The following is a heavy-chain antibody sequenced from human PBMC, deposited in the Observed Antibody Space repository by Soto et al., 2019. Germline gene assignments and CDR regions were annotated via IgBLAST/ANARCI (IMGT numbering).Heavy chain of an antibody. CDR3: ARYFRGSGRYFFDY. Sequence: GGSLRLSVVASGFTFITSFMGWVRQASGKGLEWVANINQDGGGTYYVDSVEGRFTISRDNAKDSLYLQMNSLRGEDTAVYYCARYFRGSGRYFFDYWGQGTLVTVSS. J-gene: IGHJ4*02. V-gene: IGHV3-7*03. D-gene: IGHD6-19*01. CDR2: INQDGGGT. CDR1: GFTFITSF.